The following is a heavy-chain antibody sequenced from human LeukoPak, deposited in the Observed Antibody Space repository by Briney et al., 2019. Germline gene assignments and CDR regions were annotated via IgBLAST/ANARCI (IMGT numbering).Heavy chain of an antibody. CDR1: GFTFSSYS. J-gene: IGHJ4*02. Sequence: KPGGSLRLSCAASGFTFSSYSMNWVRQAPGKGLEWVSSISSSSSYIYYADSVKGRFTISRDNAKNSLYLQMNSLRAEDTAVYYCAREFGLYSSSEYYFDYWGQGTLVTISS. V-gene: IGHV3-21*01. D-gene: IGHD2-8*01. CDR2: ISSSSSYI. CDR3: AREFGLYSSSEYYFDY.